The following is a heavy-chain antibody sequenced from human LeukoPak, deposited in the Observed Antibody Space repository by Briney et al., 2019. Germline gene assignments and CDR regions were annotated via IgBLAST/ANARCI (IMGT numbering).Heavy chain of an antibody. V-gene: IGHV1-2*02. CDR2: INPNSGGT. CDR1: GYTFTGYY. Sequence: GASVKVSCKASGYTFTGYYMHWVRQAPGQGLEWMGWINPNSGGTNYAQKFQGRVTMNRDTSISTAYMELSRLRDDDTAVYYCAREIVTMGYYFDYWGKGTLVTVSS. D-gene: IGHD3-10*01. CDR3: AREIVTMGYYFDY. J-gene: IGHJ4*02.